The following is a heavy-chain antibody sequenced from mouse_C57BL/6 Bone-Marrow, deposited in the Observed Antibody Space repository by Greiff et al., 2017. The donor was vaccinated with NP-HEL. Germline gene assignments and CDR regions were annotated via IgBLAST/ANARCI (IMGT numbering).Heavy chain of an antibody. D-gene: IGHD1-1*01. Sequence: QVHVKQSGAELARPGASVKLSCKASGYTFTSYGISWVKQRTGQGLEWIGEIYPRSGNTYYNEKFKGKATLTADKSSSTAYMELRSLTSEDSAVYFCARDYCGSSPIDYWGQGTTLTVSS. CDR2: IYPRSGNT. CDR3: ARDYCGSSPIDY. V-gene: IGHV1-81*01. CDR1: GYTFTSYG. J-gene: IGHJ2*01.